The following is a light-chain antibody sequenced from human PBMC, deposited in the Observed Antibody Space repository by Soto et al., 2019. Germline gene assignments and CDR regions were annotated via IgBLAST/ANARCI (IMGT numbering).Light chain of an antibody. V-gene: IGKV1-39*01. CDR3: QHSTTWT. J-gene: IGKJ1*01. CDR2: AAS. CDR1: QGISTY. Sequence: DIQMTQSPSSLSASVVDRFTITCRASQGISTYLNWYQQKPGKAPKLLIYAASSLQSGVPSRFSGSGSETDFTLTISSLQPEDFATYSCQHSTTWTFGQGTKVDIK.